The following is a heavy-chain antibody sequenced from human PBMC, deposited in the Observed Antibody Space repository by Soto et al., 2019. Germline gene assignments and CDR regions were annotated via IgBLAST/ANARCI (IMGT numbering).Heavy chain of an antibody. CDR2: IYYSGST. J-gene: IGHJ4*02. D-gene: IGHD5-18*01. CDR1: GGSISSGGYY. CDR3: ARSGYSYGPNPLLY. V-gene: IGHV4-31*03. Sequence: QVQLQESGPGLVKPSQTLSLTCTVSGGSISSGGYYWSWIRQHPGKGLEWIGYIYYSGSTYYNPSLKSRVTMSVDTSKTQFPLKMSSVTAADTAVYYCARSGYSYGPNPLLYWGQGTLVTVSS.